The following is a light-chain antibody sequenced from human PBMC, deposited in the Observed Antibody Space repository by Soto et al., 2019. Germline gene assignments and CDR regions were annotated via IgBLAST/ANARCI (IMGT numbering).Light chain of an antibody. V-gene: IGKV1-5*03. CDR3: QQYNSYSRT. J-gene: IGKJ1*01. CDR2: KAS. CDR1: QRISSW. Sequence: DIQVTQSPSTLSASVGDRGTIPCRTSQRISSWLAWYQQKPGKAPKLLIYKASSLESGVPSRFGGSGSGTEFTLTISSLQPDDFATYYRQQYNSYSRTFGQGTKVDIK.